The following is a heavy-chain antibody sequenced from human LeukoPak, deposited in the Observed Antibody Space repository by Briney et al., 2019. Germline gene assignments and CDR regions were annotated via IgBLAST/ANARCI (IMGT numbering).Heavy chain of an antibody. CDR2: IYYSGST. CDR3: ARNGNPFDY. V-gene: IGHV4-59*01. D-gene: IGHD1-14*01. J-gene: IGHJ4*02. CDR1: GGSISSYY. Sequence: SETLSLTCTVSGGSISSYYWSWVRQPPGKGLEWIGYIYYSGSTNYNPSLKSRVTISVDTSKNQFSLKLSSVTAADTAVYYCARNGNPFDYWGQGTLVTVSS.